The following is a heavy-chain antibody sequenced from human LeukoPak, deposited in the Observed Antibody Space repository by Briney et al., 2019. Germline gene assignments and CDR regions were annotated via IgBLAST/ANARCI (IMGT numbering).Heavy chain of an antibody. CDR2: IYYSGST. J-gene: IGHJ4*02. V-gene: IGHV4-31*03. D-gene: IGHD2-2*01. CDR3: ARSVPAATIDY. CDR1: GGSISSGGYY. Sequence: SETLSLTCTVSGGSISSGGYYWSWIRQHPGKGLEWIGYIYYSGSTYYNPSLKSRVTISVDTSKNQFSLKLSSVTAADTAVYYCARSVPAATIDYWGQGTLVTVSS.